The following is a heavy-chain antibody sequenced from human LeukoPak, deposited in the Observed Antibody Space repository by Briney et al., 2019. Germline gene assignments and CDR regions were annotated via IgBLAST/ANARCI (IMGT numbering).Heavy chain of an antibody. CDR1: GFTFSSAW. CDR2: IKQDGSEK. D-gene: IGHD1-26*01. J-gene: IGHJ3*02. V-gene: IGHV3-7*03. Sequence: GGSLRLSCAASGFTFSSAWMNWVRQAPGKGLEWVANIKQDGSEKYYVDSVKGRFTISRDNAKNSLYLQMNSLRAEDTAVYYCARESGSHGDAFDIWGQGTMVTVSS. CDR3: ARESGSHGDAFDI.